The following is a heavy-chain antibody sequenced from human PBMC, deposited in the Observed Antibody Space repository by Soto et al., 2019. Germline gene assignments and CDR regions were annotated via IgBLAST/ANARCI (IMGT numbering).Heavy chain of an antibody. CDR2: ISTTSSSI. Sequence: LRLSCAASGFTFSSYSMNWVRQAPGKGLEWISYISTTSSSIYYADSVKGRFTISRDNAKNSLFLQMNSLRDEDTAVYYCARKGVAFDYWGQGALVTVPS. V-gene: IGHV3-48*02. CDR3: ARKGVAFDY. CDR1: GFTFSSYS. J-gene: IGHJ4*02. D-gene: IGHD3-3*01.